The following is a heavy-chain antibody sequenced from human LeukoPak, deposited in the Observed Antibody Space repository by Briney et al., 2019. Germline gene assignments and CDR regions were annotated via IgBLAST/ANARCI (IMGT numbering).Heavy chain of an antibody. CDR1: GFSLSTSGGG. CDR2: SYWDDDK. V-gene: IGHV2-5*02. CDR3: AHLSVATITVGY. Sequence: SGPTLMKPTQTLTLTYTFSGFSLSTSGGGVGWIRQPPEKALEWLTLSYWDDDKRYNPSLKSRGTITKDTAKTQVGRNMTKIDPVDTATYYCAHLSVATITVGYWGQGTLVTVSS. J-gene: IGHJ4*02. D-gene: IGHD5-12*01.